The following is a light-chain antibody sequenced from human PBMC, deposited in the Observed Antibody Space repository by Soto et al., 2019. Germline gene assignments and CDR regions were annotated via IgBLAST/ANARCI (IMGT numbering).Light chain of an antibody. V-gene: IGKV3-15*01. Sequence: EIVMTQSPATLSVSVGERATLSCRASHSVSSKLARYQQKPGQAPRLLIYGASTRATDIPARFSGSGSGTDFTLTISSLPSEDFAVYYCQQYNDWPPQLTFGGGTKVEIK. CDR1: HSVSSK. CDR3: QQYNDWPPQLT. J-gene: IGKJ4*01. CDR2: GAS.